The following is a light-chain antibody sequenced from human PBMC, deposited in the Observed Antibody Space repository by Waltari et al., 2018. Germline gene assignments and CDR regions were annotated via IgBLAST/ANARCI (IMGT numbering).Light chain of an antibody. V-gene: IGLV2-14*03. CDR1: SSAVGGYNY. J-gene: IGLJ2*01. CDR3: SSYTSSSTQV. CDR2: DVT. Sequence: QSALTQPASVSRSPGQSITIFCPGTSSAVGGYNYFSWYQQNPGKAPKLIIFDVTNRASGVSNRFSGSKSGNMAFLTISGLQTEDEADYYCSSYTSSSTQVFGGGTRLTVL.